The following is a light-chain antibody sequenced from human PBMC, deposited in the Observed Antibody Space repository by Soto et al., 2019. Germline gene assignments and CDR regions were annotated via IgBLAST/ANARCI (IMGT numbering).Light chain of an antibody. CDR1: QGISTY. Sequence: DIQFTQSPSFLSASVGDRVTITCRASQGISTYLAWYQQKPGKAPKLLLYAASTLQSGVPLSFSGSGSGTSFTLTISSLQPEDFATYYCQQLLSYPITFGQGTRLEIK. CDR3: QQLLSYPIT. V-gene: IGKV1-9*01. CDR2: AAS. J-gene: IGKJ5*01.